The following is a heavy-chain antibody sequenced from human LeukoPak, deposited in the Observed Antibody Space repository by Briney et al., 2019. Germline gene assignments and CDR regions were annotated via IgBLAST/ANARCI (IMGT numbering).Heavy chain of an antibody. J-gene: IGHJ6*02. CDR2: ISYDGSNK. Sequence: GGSLRLSCAASGFTFSSYAMHWVRQAPGKGLEWVAVISYDGSNKYYADSVKGRFTISRDNSKNTLYLQMNSLRAEDTAVYYCARDSGPSYSSGWSYYYGMDVWGQGTTVTVSS. CDR1: GFTFSSYA. CDR3: ARDSGPSYSSGWSYYYGMDV. D-gene: IGHD6-19*01. V-gene: IGHV3-30-3*01.